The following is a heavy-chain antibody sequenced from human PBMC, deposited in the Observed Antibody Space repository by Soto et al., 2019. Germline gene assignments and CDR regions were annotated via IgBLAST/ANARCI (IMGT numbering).Heavy chain of an antibody. CDR3: AKKVNSGSGSQYFDY. Sequence: AGGSLRLSCAASGFTFSSYSMSWGRQAPGNGLEWVSGFRGSGDDGTTYYAGSVKGRFTIPRDNSKNILFLQMNSLRAEDTAIYYCAKKVNSGSGSQYFDYWGQGTLVTVSS. CDR1: GFTFSSYS. CDR2: FRGSGDDGTT. D-gene: IGHD3-10*01. J-gene: IGHJ4*02. V-gene: IGHV3-23*01.